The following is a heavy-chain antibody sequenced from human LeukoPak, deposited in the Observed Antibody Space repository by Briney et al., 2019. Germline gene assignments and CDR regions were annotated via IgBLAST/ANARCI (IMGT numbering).Heavy chain of an antibody. V-gene: IGHV3-48*04. CDR3: ARESSSGWYRYYYGMDV. J-gene: IGHJ6*02. D-gene: IGHD6-19*01. CDR2: ISSSGSTI. CDR1: GFTFSSFA. Sequence: GGSLRLSCAASGFTFSSFAMGWVRQAPGKGLEWVSYISSSGSTIYYADSVKGRFTISRDNAKNSLYLQMNSLRAEDTAVYYCARESSSGWYRYYYGMDVWGQGTTVTVSS.